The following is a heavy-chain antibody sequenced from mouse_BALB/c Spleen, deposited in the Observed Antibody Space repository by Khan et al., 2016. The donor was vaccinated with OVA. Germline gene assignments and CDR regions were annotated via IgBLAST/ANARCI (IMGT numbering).Heavy chain of an antibody. Sequence: EVELVESGGDLVKPGGSLKLSCAASGFTFSSYSMSWVRQIPDKRLEWVATMSSGGDYTYYPDSVKGRFIISRDNAKNTLYLQMSSLKSEDTAMYYCASHLTGSFAYWGQGTLVTVSA. J-gene: IGHJ3*01. CDR3: ASHLTGSFAY. D-gene: IGHD4-1*01. CDR2: MSSGGDYT. CDR1: GFTFSSYS. V-gene: IGHV5-6*01.